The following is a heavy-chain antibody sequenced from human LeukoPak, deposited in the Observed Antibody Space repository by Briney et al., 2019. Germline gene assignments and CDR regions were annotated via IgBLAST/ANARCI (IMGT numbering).Heavy chain of an antibody. Sequence: GGSLRLSCAASGFTFSSYSMNWVRQAPGKGLEWVSSISSSSSYIYYADSVKGRFTISRDNAKNSLYLQMNSLRAEDTAVYYCARDSVYYYDSSGSKRPRFDYWGQGTLVTVSS. CDR1: GFTFSSYS. CDR3: ARDSVYYYDSSGSKRPRFDY. D-gene: IGHD3-22*01. J-gene: IGHJ4*02. V-gene: IGHV3-21*01. CDR2: ISSSSSYI.